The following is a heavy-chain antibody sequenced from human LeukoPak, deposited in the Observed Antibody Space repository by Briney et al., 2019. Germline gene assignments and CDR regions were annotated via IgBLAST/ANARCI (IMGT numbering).Heavy chain of an antibody. D-gene: IGHD4-17*01. V-gene: IGHV3-30*04. CDR2: ISYDGSNK. CDR1: GFTFSSYA. CDR3: ARGTTVTVCGY. Sequence: GGSLRLSCAASGFTFSSYAMHWVRQAPGKGLEWVAVISYDGSNKYYADSVKGRFTISRDNSKNTLYLQMNSLRAEDTAVYYCARGTTVTVCGYWGQGTLVTVSS. J-gene: IGHJ4*02.